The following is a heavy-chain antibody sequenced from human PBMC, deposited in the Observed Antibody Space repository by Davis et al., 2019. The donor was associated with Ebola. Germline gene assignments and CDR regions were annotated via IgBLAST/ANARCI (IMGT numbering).Heavy chain of an antibody. D-gene: IGHD3-3*01. J-gene: IGHJ4*02. CDR2: MNPNSGNT. CDR1: GYTFTSYD. CDR3: ARGGGSFEVVIPFDY. V-gene: IGHV1-8*01. Sequence: AASVKVSCKASGYTFTSYDINWVRQATGQGLEWMGWMNPNSGNTGYAQKFQGRVTMTRDTSITTAYMELTSLTSEDTAVYYCARGGGSFEVVIPFDYWGQGTLVTVSS.